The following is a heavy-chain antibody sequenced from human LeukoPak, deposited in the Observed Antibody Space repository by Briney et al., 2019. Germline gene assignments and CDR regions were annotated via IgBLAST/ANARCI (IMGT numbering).Heavy chain of an antibody. CDR3: ARGANYYGSGSYSLYYYYMDV. Sequence: SQTLSLTCTVSGGSISSGSYYWSWIRQPAGKGLEWIGRIYTSGSTNYNPPLKSRVTISVDTSKNQFSLKLSSVTAADTSVYYCARGANYYGSGSYSLYYYYMDVWGKGTTVTVSS. CDR2: IYTSGST. CDR1: GGSISSGSYY. J-gene: IGHJ6*03. V-gene: IGHV4-61*02. D-gene: IGHD3-10*01.